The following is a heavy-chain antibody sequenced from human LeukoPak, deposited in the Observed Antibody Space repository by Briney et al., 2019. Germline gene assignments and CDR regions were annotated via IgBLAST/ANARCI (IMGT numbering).Heavy chain of an antibody. CDR2: ISYDGNEK. V-gene: IGHV3-30*04. Sequence: GGSLRLSCAASGFTFSVYAMHWVRQAPGKGLEWVALISYDGNEKFYADSVKARFTISRDNSKRTVYLQMNNLRTEDTAIYYCARDLGSAFGGVIVKVYYYYMDVWGKGTTVTVSS. J-gene: IGHJ6*03. D-gene: IGHD3-16*02. CDR1: GFTFSVYA. CDR3: ARDLGSAFGGVIVKVYYYYMDV.